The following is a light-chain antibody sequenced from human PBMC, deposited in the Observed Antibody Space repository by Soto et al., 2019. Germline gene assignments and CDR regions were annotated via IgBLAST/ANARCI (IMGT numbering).Light chain of an antibody. CDR1: QGIGGR. Sequence: DKQMTQSPSSVSASVGDRGTITRRASQGIGGRLAWFQQKPGKAPQXMIYRASTLQSGVPSRFSGSGSGTDCTLTINSLEPEDFAVYYCQQRNSWPITFGQGTQLEIK. CDR2: RAS. V-gene: IGKV1-12*01. CDR3: QQRNSWPIT. J-gene: IGKJ5*01.